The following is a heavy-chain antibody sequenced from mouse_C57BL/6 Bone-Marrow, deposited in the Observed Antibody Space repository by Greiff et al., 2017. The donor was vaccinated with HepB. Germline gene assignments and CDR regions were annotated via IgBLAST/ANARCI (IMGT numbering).Heavy chain of an antibody. CDR1: GFTFSSYA. CDR2: ISDGGSYT. Sequence: EVMLVESGGGLVKPGGSLKLSCAASGFTFSSYAMSWVRQTPEKRLEWVATISDGGSYTYYPDNVKGRFPISRDNAKNNLYLQMSHLKSEDTAMYYCARAYYGSSYEAMDYWGQGTSVTVSS. CDR3: ARAYYGSSYEAMDY. V-gene: IGHV5-4*03. D-gene: IGHD1-1*01. J-gene: IGHJ4*01.